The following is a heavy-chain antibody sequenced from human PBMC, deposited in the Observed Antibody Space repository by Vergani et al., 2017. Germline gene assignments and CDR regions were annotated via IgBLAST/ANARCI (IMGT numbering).Heavy chain of an antibody. Sequence: QLQLQESGPGLVKPSETLSLTCTVSGGSISSSSYYWGWIRQPPGKGLEWIGSIYYSWSTYYNPSLNSRVTISVDTSKNQFSLKLSSVTAADTAVYYCARDSIAAAGSGTFDYWGQGTLVTVSS. CDR2: IYYSWST. CDR3: ARDSIAAAGSGTFDY. V-gene: IGHV4-39*07. D-gene: IGHD6-13*01. J-gene: IGHJ4*02. CDR1: GGSISSSSYY.